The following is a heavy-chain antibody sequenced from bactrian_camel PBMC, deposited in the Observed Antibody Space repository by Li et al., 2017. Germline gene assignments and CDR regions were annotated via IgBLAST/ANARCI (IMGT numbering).Heavy chain of an antibody. J-gene: IGHJ4*01. Sequence: HVQLVESGGGSVQAGGSLRLSCVVSKSIYSTYCMGWFRQAPGKEREWVAQIYRAGSRMYYRDTVKGQFTISLDDARTTVFLQMNSLKSEDTATYYCAATLGMVRGFRVCHDESDYVDWGQGTQVTVS. D-gene: IGHD4*01. CDR2: IYRAGSRM. V-gene: IGHV3-3*01. CDR1: KSIYSTYC. CDR3: AATLGMVRGFRVCHDESDYVD.